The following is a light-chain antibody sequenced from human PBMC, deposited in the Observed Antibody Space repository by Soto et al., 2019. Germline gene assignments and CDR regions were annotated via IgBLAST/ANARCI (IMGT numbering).Light chain of an antibody. J-gene: IGLJ1*01. V-gene: IGLV2-11*01. CDR2: DVT. CDR1: SSDVGANNY. CDR3: CSSAVSHTYV. Sequence: SVLTQPRSVSGSPGQSVTISCTGTSSDVGANNYVSWYQQHPGKAPKLMIFDVTKRPSGVPDRFSGSKSGNTASLTISGLQAEDEADYYCCSSAVSHTYVFGTGTKVTVL.